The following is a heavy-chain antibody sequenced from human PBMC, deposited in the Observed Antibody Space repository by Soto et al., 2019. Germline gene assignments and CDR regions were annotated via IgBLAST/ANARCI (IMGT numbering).Heavy chain of an antibody. CDR3: AKDNYYGSGSYYIFDY. Sequence: PGGSLRLSCAASGFTFSSYAMSWVRQAPGKGLDWVSAISNNGGSTYYADSVKGRFTISRDNSKNTLYLHMNSLRAEDTAVYYCAKDNYYGSGSYYIFDYWGQGTLVTVSS. CDR1: GFTFSSYA. V-gene: IGHV3-23*01. D-gene: IGHD3-10*01. CDR2: ISNNGGST. J-gene: IGHJ4*02.